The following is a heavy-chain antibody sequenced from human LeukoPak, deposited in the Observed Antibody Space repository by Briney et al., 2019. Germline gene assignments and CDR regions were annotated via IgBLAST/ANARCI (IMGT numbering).Heavy chain of an antibody. V-gene: IGHV3-23*01. CDR3: SKIYDSTAYYYFFDS. CDR1: GFSFNTYG. CDR2: ISGSGANT. Sequence: GGSLRLSCAASGFSFNTYGMTWVRQAPGKGLEWVSAISGSGANTWYAQSVRGRFTISRGNSKNMLYLQMNTLTAEDSAVYFCSKIYDSTAYYYFFDSWGQGTLVTVSS. J-gene: IGHJ4*02. D-gene: IGHD3-22*01.